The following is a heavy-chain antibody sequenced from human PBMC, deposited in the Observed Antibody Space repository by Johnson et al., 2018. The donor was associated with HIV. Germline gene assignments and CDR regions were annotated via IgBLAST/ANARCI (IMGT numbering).Heavy chain of an antibody. CDR3: ARDGRDLVTRGAFDI. V-gene: IGHV3-66*02. CDR1: GFTVSSNY. CDR2: IFSVGNT. J-gene: IGHJ3*02. Sequence: MQLVESGGGLVQPGGSLSLSCAASGFTVSSNYMNWVRQAPGKGLEWVSLIFSVGNTYYADSVKGRFTISRDNSNNMVYLQMDSLRPEDTAVYYCARDGRDLVTRGAFDIWGQGTMVTVSS. D-gene: IGHD5-18*01.